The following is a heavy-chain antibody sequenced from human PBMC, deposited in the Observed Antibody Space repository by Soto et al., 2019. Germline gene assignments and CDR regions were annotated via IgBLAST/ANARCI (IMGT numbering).Heavy chain of an antibody. Sequence: SGPKLVNPTQTLTQTCTFSGFSLSNREVGVGWIRQPPGKALEWLALIYWDDDKRYSPSLKSRLTITKDTSKNQVVLTMTNMDPVDTATYYCAHTSMIVVFDYWGQGTLVTVS. V-gene: IGHV2-5*02. CDR1: GFSLSNREVG. CDR3: AHTSMIVVFDY. D-gene: IGHD3-22*01. CDR2: IYWDDDK. J-gene: IGHJ4*02.